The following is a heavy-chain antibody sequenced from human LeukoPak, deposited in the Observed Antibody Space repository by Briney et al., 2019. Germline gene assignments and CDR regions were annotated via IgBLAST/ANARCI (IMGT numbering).Heavy chain of an antibody. CDR1: GFNFSNHG. Sequence: PGGSLRLSCAASGFNFSNHGMHWVRQAPGKGLDWVAFIWDDGGNKYYTDSLKGRFTISRDNSKNTLFLEMNNVRAENTAVYYCARVQRGQTYGMDVWGQGTTVTVSS. CDR3: ARVQRGQTYGMDV. D-gene: IGHD3-10*01. J-gene: IGHJ6*02. CDR2: IWDDGGNK. V-gene: IGHV3-33*01.